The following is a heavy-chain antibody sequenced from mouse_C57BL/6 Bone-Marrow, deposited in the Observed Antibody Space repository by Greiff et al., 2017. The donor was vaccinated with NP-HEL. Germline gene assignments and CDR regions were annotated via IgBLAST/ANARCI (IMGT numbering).Heavy chain of an antibody. Sequence: VKLQQSGAELVRPGASVTLSCKASGYTFTDYEMHWVKQTPVHGLEWIGAIDPETGGTAYNQKFKGKAILTADKSSSTAYMELRSLTSEDSAVYYCTRSRAWLRRGAYWGQGTLVTVSA. CDR3: TRSRAWLRRGAY. CDR1: GYTFTDYE. J-gene: IGHJ3*01. V-gene: IGHV1-15*01. D-gene: IGHD2-2*01. CDR2: IDPETGGT.